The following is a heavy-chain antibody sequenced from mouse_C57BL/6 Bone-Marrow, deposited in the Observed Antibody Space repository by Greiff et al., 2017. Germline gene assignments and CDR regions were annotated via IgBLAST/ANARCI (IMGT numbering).Heavy chain of an antibody. Sequence: QVQLQQSGAELARPGASVKLSCKASGYTFTSYGISWVKQRTGQGLEWIGEIYPRSGNTYYNEKFKGKATLTADKSSSTAYMELRSLTSEDSAVYFCARNPSHYYGSTWFADWGQGTLVTVSA. CDR2: IYPRSGNT. CDR1: GYTFTSYG. V-gene: IGHV1-81*01. J-gene: IGHJ3*01. D-gene: IGHD1-1*01. CDR3: ARNPSHYYGSTWFAD.